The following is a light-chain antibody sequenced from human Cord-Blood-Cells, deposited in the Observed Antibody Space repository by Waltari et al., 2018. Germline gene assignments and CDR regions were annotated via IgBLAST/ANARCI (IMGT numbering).Light chain of an antibody. CDR1: IRDVGGYNL. V-gene: IGLV2-23*01. J-gene: IGLJ1*01. CDR3: CSYAGSSTYV. Sequence: QSALTQSASVSGSHGQSITIPCTGTIRDVGGYNLVSWYQQHPGKAPKLMIYEGSKRPSGVSNRFSGSKSGNTASLTISGLQAEDEADYYCCSYAGSSTYVFGTGIKVTVL. CDR2: EGS.